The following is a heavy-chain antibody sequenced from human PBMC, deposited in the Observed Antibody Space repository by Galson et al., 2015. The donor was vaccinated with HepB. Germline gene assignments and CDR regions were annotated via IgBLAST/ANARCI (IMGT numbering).Heavy chain of an antibody. CDR3: ARVLSGFYFDS. Sequence: SLRLSCATSGFSFSSYAMTWVRQAPGKGLEWVSLISGSGATTHYADSVKGRFTISRDNSKNTLYLQLKSLRADDTAVYFCARVLSGFYFDSWGQGILITVSS. J-gene: IGHJ4*02. CDR2: ISGSGATT. D-gene: IGHD3-3*01. CDR1: GFSFSSYA. V-gene: IGHV3-23*01.